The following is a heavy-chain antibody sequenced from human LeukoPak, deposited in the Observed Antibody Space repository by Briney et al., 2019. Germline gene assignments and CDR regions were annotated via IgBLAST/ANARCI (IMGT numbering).Heavy chain of an antibody. D-gene: IGHD4-11*01. CDR3: AKPRKSRYSNYDVFGNFDFDY. Sequence: GRSLRLSCAASGFTFSSYGMHWVRQAPGKGLEWVAVISYDGSNKYYADSVKGRFTISRDNSKNTLYLQMNSLRAEDTAVYYCAKPRKSRYSNYDVFGNFDFDYWGQGTLVTVSS. V-gene: IGHV3-30*18. CDR1: GFTFSSYG. CDR2: ISYDGSNK. J-gene: IGHJ4*02.